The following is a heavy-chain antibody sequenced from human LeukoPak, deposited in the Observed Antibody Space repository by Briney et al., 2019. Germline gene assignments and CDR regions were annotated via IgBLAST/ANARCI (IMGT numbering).Heavy chain of an antibody. Sequence: SETLSLTCAVYGGSFSGYYWSWIRQPPGKGLEWIGEINHSGSTNYNPSLKSRVTISVDTSKNQFSLKLSSVTAADTAVYYCARDLGLYSSSWYAGHLSRANYYYYGMDVWGQGTTVTVSS. D-gene: IGHD6-13*01. J-gene: IGHJ6*02. CDR3: ARDLGLYSSSWYAGHLSRANYYYYGMDV. CDR2: INHSGST. CDR1: GGSFSGYY. V-gene: IGHV4-34*01.